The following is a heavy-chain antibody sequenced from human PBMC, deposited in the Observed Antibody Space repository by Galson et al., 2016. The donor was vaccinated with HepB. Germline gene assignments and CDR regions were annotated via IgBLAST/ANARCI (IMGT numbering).Heavy chain of an antibody. Sequence: SVKVSCKASGYSFTDHGISWARQAPGQGLEWVGWISTSNGNRRYADKLQGRVTLTTDTATSTAYMELGSLGSDDTAVYYCARDPGFAYYDFWGQGTLVTVSS. J-gene: IGHJ4*02. CDR3: ARDPGFAYYDF. D-gene: IGHD3-3*01. CDR2: ISTSNGNR. CDR1: GYSFTDHG. V-gene: IGHV1-18*01.